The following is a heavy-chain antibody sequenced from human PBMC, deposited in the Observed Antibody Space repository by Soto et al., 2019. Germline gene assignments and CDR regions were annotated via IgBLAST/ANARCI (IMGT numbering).Heavy chain of an antibody. CDR3: ARTKANKWFDP. Sequence: GGALRLSCAASGFTFINYWMSWVRQAPGKGLEWVANIKQDGGEKYYVDSVKGRFTISRDNAKNSLYLQMNSLRAEDTAVYYCARTKANKWFDPWGQGTLVTVSS. J-gene: IGHJ5*02. D-gene: IGHD1-26*01. CDR2: IKQDGGEK. V-gene: IGHV3-7*03. CDR1: GFTFINYW.